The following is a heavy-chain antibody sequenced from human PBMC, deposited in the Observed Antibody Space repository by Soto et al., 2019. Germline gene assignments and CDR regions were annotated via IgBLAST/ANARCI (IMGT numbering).Heavy chain of an antibody. J-gene: IGHJ3*02. CDR3: ARSPLGTAPGDI. V-gene: IGHV3-72*01. Sequence: VQLVESGGGLVQPGGSLRLSCAASGFTFSDHNMDWVRQAPGKGLEWVGRTRNKANSYTTEYAASVKGRFTISGDDVTNQVYLQMDSVKTEDTAVYYCARSPLGTAPGDIWGQGTMVTVSS. CDR2: TRNKANSYTT. CDR1: GFTFSDHN. D-gene: IGHD1-7*01.